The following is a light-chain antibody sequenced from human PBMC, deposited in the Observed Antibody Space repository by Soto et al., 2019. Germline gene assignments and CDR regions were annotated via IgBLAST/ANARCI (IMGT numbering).Light chain of an antibody. CDR3: QSYDTSLSGWV. J-gene: IGLJ3*02. CDR1: SSNIGAGHD. Sequence: QSVLTQPPSVSGAPGQRITISCTGSSSNIGAGHDVHWYQQRPGTAPKLLIYGNTNRPSGVPDRFAASKSGTSAFLAITGLQAEDEADYYCQSYDTSLSGWVFGGGTKLTVL. CDR2: GNT. V-gene: IGLV1-40*01.